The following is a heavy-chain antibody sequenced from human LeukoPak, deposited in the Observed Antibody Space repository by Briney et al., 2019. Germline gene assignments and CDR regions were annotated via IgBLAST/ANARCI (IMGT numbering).Heavy chain of an antibody. D-gene: IGHD6-19*01. V-gene: IGHV1-46*01. J-gene: IGHJ4*02. Sequence: LVASVKVSRKASGYTFTSYYMHWVRQAPGQGLEWMGIINPSGGSTSYAQKFQGRVTMTRDMSTSTVYIELSSLRSEDTAVYYCASQGTYSSGWYARKLSFDYWGQGTLVTVSS. CDR2: INPSGGST. CDR1: GYTFTSYY. CDR3: ASQGTYSSGWYARKLSFDY.